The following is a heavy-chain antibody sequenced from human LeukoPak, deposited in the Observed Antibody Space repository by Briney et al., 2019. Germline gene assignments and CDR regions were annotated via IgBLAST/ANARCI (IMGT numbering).Heavy chain of an antibody. V-gene: IGHV3-7*01. CDR2: IKQDGSEE. D-gene: IGHD3-22*01. J-gene: IGHJ3*02. CDR3: ARDYWARYYYYDSSLGAFDI. Sequence: GGSLRLSCAASGFTFSSYWMSWVRQAPGKGLEWVANIKQDGSEEYYVDSVKGRFTISRDNAKNSLYLQMNSLRAEDTAVYYCARDYWARYYYYDSSLGAFDIWGQGTMVTVSS. CDR1: GFTFSSYW.